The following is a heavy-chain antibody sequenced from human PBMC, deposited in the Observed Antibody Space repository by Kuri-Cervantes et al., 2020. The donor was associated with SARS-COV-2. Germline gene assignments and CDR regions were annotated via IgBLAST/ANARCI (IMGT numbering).Heavy chain of an antibody. Sequence: SETLSLTCTVSGGSISSYYWSWIRQPAGKGLEWIGRIYTSGSTNYNPSLKSRVTMSVDTSKNQFSLKPSSVTAADTAVYYCARDPGPHTIFGVVDYYYYMDVWGKGTTVTVSS. CDR3: ARDPGPHTIFGVVDYYYYMDV. CDR2: IYTSGST. J-gene: IGHJ6*03. D-gene: IGHD3-3*01. CDR1: GGSISSYY. V-gene: IGHV4-4*07.